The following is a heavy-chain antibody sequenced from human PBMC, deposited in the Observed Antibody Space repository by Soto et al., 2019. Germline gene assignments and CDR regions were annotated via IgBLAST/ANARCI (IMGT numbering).Heavy chain of an antibody. CDR1: GYTFTSYA. CDR2: INAGNGNT. CDR3: ARGVPPIDY. V-gene: IGHV1-3*05. D-gene: IGHD2-2*01. J-gene: IGHJ4*02. Sequence: QVQLVQSGAEEKKPGASVKVSFKASGYTFTSYAMHWVRQAPGQRLEWMGWINAGNGNTKYSQKFQGRVTITRDTSASTAYMDLSSMRSEDTAVYYCARGVPPIDYWGQGTLVTVSS.